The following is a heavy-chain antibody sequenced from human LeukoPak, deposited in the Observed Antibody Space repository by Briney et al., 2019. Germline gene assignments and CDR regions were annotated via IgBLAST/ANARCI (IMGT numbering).Heavy chain of an antibody. D-gene: IGHD4-17*01. CDR1: GFTFSSYA. CDR2: ISGSGGST. J-gene: IGHJ3*02. CDR3: AKGPTAHDAFDI. V-gene: IGHV3-23*01. Sequence: GGSLRLSCAASGFTFSSYAMSWVRQAPGKGLEWVSAISGSGGSTYYADSVKGRFTISRDNSKNTLYLQMNSPRAEDTAVYYCAKGPTAHDAFDIWGQGTMVTVSS.